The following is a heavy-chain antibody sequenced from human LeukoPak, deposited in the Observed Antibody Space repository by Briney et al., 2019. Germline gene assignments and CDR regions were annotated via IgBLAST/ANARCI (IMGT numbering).Heavy chain of an antibody. V-gene: IGHV6-1*01. CDR2: TYYRSKWFN. CDR3: ARELGRRGIDY. CDR1: GDSVSSNSAT. D-gene: IGHD3-10*01. J-gene: IGHJ4*02. Sequence: SQTLSLTCAISGDSVSSNSATWTFIRQSPSRGLEWLGRTYYRSKWFNKYAVSVKSRITINTDTSKNQFSLQLTSVTPEDTAMYFCARELGRRGIDYWGQGTLVTVSS.